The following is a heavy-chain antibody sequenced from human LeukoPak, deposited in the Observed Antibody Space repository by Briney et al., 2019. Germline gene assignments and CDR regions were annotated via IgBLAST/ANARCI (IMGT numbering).Heavy chain of an antibody. V-gene: IGHV4/OR15-8*02. CDR3: SRESGPFCPFGY. CDR2: ISLAGQT. CDR1: GGSISGTNW. J-gene: IGHJ4*02. Sequence: SETLSLTCGVTGGSISGTNWWSWVRQPPGQGLEWIGEISLAGQTNYNPSLNGRVTMSLDKSSNQLSLHLTSVTAADTATYFCSRESGPFCPFGYWGQGTLVIVSS. D-gene: IGHD1-26*01.